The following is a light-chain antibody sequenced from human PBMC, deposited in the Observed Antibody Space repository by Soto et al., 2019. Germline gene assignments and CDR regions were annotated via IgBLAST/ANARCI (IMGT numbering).Light chain of an antibody. V-gene: IGKV1-33*01. CDR1: QDIGKN. CDR3: QHYDNLPSVT. J-gene: IGKJ5*01. Sequence: IQMTQSPSSLSASVGDRVTITCRASQDIGKNLNWYQQKPGKAPKLLIYDASNLETGVPSRFSGSGSGTDFTFTISRLQPEDIATYYCQHYDNLPSVTFGQGTRLEIK. CDR2: DAS.